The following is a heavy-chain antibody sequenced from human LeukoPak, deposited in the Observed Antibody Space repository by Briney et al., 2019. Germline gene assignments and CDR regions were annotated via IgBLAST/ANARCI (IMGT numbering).Heavy chain of an antibody. Sequence: GGSLRLSCAASGFTFSSYWMNWVRQAPGKGLEWVANIKQDGSVKYYLDSVKGRFTISRDNAKNSLYLQMNRLRADDTAVYYCGGGLLLLSDYWGQGSLVTVSS. V-gene: IGHV3-7*01. D-gene: IGHD3-22*01. CDR1: GFTFSSYW. CDR3: GGGLLLLSDY. CDR2: IKQDGSVK. J-gene: IGHJ4*02.